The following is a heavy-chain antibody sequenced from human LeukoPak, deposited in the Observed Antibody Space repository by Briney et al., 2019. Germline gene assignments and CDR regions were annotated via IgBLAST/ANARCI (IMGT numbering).Heavy chain of an antibody. V-gene: IGHV4-4*02. Sequence: PSGTLSLTCAVSGVSISSSNWWSWVRQPPGKGLEWIGEIYHSGSTNYNPSLKSRVTISVDKSKNQFSLKLSSVTAADTAVYYCARLGYYDSSGYRHFDYWGQGTLVTVSS. D-gene: IGHD3-22*01. CDR1: GVSISSSNW. CDR2: IYHSGST. J-gene: IGHJ4*02. CDR3: ARLGYYDSSGYRHFDY.